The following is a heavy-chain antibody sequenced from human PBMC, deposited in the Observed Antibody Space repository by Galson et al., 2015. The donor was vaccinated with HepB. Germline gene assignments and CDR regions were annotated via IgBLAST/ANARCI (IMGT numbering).Heavy chain of an antibody. CDR1: GFTFSGAA. D-gene: IGHD6-13*01. CDR2: GRSKAYSYAT. J-gene: IGHJ4*02. CDR3: SRLGDLPGYSSR. V-gene: IGHV3-73*01. Sequence: SLRLSCAASGFTFSGAAIHWVRQASGKGPEWVGIGRSKAYSYATSYVPSLKARFTIPREDSKNMAYLHMKSLKTEDTAMYYCSRLGDLPGYSSRWGQGTLVTVSS.